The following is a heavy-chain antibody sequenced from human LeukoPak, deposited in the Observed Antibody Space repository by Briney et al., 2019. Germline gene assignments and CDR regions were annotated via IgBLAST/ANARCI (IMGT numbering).Heavy chain of an antibody. CDR2: INHSGST. J-gene: IGHJ4*02. CDR3: ARRGWGYYGSIDY. Sequence: PSETLSLTCAVYGGSFSGYYWGWIRQPPGKGLEWIGEINHSGSTNYNPSLKSRVTISVDTSKNQFSLKLSSVTAADTAVYYCARRGWGYYGSIDYWGQGTLVTVSP. CDR1: GGSFSGYY. D-gene: IGHD3-10*01. V-gene: IGHV4-34*01.